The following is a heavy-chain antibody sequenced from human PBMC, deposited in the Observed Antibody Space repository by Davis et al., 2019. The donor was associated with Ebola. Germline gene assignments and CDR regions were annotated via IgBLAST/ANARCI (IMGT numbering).Heavy chain of an antibody. CDR2: IDTNPGNP. Sequence: ASVQVSFQASGYTLTLYAMHWVRQAPGKGLEWTRWIDTNPGNPTYAQGFTGRFVFSLDTSVNTAYLQITSLEAEYTASYYCARDLQWGANGVDYWGQGTLVTVSS. J-gene: IGHJ4*02. CDR1: GYTLTLYA. V-gene: IGHV7-4-1*02. CDR3: ARDLQWGANGVDY. D-gene: IGHD3-3*01.